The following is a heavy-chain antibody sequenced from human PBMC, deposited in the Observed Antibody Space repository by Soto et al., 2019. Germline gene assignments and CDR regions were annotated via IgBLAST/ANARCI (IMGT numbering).Heavy chain of an antibody. CDR1: GYTFTSYG. V-gene: IGHV1-18*01. D-gene: IGHD1-26*01. CDR2: ISANNGNT. CDR3: ARGRGSYALDY. Sequence: QVQLVQSGAEVKKPGASVKVSCKASGYTFTSYGISWVRQAPGQGLEWMGWISANNGNTNYAQKVQGRVTMTTDTTTSTAYKELRSLRSDDTAGYYCARGRGSYALDYWGQGTLVTVSS. J-gene: IGHJ4*02.